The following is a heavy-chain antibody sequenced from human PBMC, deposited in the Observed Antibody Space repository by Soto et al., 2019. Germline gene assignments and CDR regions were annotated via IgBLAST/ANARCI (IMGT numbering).Heavy chain of an antibody. Sequence: GGSLRLSCAASGFTFSSYWMSWVRQAPGKGLEWVANIKQDGSEKYYVDSVKGRFTISRDNAKNSLYLQMNSLRAEDTAVYYCARDTLDYGDSYYFDYWGQGTLVTVSS. D-gene: IGHD4-17*01. J-gene: IGHJ4*02. CDR1: GFTFSSYW. CDR2: IKQDGSEK. CDR3: ARDTLDYGDSYYFDY. V-gene: IGHV3-7*01.